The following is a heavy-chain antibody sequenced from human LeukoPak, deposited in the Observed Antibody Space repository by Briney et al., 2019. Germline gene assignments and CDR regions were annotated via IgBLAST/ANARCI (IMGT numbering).Heavy chain of an antibody. J-gene: IGHJ4*02. CDR2: INAGNDNT. V-gene: IGHV1-3*01. Sequence: ASVKVSCKASGYTFTTYTIHWVRQAPGQRPEWMGWINAGNDNTKYSQKFQDRVTITRDTSASTAYMELSSLRSEDTAMYYCASSRGYDVGGYFDYWGQGTLVTVSS. CDR3: ASSRGYDVGGYFDY. CDR1: GYTFTTYT. D-gene: IGHD5-12*01.